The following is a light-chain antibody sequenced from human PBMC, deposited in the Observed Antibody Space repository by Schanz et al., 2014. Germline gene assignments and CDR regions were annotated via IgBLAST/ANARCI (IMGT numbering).Light chain of an antibody. CDR1: SSDVGGYDF. Sequence: QSALTQPASVSGSPGQSITISCTGTSSDVGGYDFVSWYQQHPGKAPKLMIYEGSKRPSGVSNRFSGSESGNTASLTISGLQAEDEAGYYCCSYAGSDSWVFGGGTKLTVL. J-gene: IGLJ2*01. CDR3: CSYAGSDSWV. CDR2: EGS. V-gene: IGLV2-23*01.